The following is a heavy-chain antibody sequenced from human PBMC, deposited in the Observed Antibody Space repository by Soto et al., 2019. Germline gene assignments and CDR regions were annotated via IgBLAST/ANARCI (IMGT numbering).Heavy chain of an antibody. V-gene: IGHV4-4*02. CDR2: AHHSGRT. J-gene: IGHJ4*02. D-gene: IGHD1-26*01. CDR1: GGSISGGGYF. Sequence: SETLSLTCAVSGGSISGGGYFWNWVRQSPGKGLEWIGEAHHSGRTNYNPSLKSRVTISVDKSKNHFSLKLSSVTAADTAVYYCARSEATGLDYWGQGTLVTVSS. CDR3: ARSEATGLDY.